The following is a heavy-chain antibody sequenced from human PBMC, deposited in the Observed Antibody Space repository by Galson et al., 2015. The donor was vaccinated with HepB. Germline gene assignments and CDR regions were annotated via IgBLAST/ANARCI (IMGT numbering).Heavy chain of an antibody. CDR3: ARRISGSYPDY. V-gene: IGHV1-2*02. Sequence: SVKVSCKASGYTFTDYYMHWVRHAPGQGLEWMGWINPKSGGINYAQKFQGRVTMTRDTSISTAYMELSRLRSDDTAVYYCARRISGSYPDYWGQGTLVTVSS. CDR2: INPKSGGI. J-gene: IGHJ4*02. D-gene: IGHD1-26*01. CDR1: GYTFTDYY.